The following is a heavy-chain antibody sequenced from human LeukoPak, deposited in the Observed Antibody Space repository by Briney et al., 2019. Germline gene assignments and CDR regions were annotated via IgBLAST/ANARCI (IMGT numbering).Heavy chain of an antibody. Sequence: PGGSLRLSCAASGFTFRDYYMSWIRQAPGKGLEWVSYISSSGSTIYYADSVEGRFTISRDNAKNSLYLQMNSLRAEDTAVYYCARAGRFSYPLYGMDVWGQGTTVTVSS. CDR1: GFTFRDYY. CDR3: ARAGRFSYPLYGMDV. J-gene: IGHJ6*02. V-gene: IGHV3-11*01. CDR2: ISSSGSTI.